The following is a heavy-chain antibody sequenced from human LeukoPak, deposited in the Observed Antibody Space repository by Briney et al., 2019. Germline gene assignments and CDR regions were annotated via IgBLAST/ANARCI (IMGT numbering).Heavy chain of an antibody. CDR3: ARVSVVVPAAIHGMDV. D-gene: IGHD2-2*01. J-gene: IGHJ6*02. Sequence: ASVTVSCKASGYTFTSYAMHWVRQAPGQRLEWMGWINAGNGNTKYSQKFQGRVTITRDTSASTAYMELSSLRSEDTAVYYCARVSVVVPAAIHGMDVWGQGTTVTVSS. V-gene: IGHV1-3*01. CDR1: GYTFTSYA. CDR2: INAGNGNT.